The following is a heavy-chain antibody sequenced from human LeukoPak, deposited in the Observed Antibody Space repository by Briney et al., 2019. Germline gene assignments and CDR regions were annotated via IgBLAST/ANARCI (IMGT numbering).Heavy chain of an antibody. CDR1: GGSFSGYY. D-gene: IGHD3-9*01. V-gene: IGHV4-34*01. J-gene: IGHJ6*03. CDR2: INHSGRT. Sequence: PSETLSPTCAVYGGSFSGYYWSWIRQPPGGGLEWIGEINHSGRTTSNPSLKSRATISRDTSTSQFFLKLISVTAADTAVYYCARMGSSLYDILTGYYSYYYYMDVWGKGTTVTVSS. CDR3: ARMGSSLYDILTGYYSYYYYMDV.